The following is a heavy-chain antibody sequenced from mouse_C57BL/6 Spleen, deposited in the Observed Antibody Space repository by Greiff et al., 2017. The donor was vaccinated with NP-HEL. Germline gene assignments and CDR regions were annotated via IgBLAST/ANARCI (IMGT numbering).Heavy chain of an antibody. V-gene: IGHV5-15*01. CDR2: ISNLAYSI. D-gene: IGHD2-5*01. Sequence: EVMLVESGGGLVQPGGSLKLSCAASGFTFSDYGMAWVRQAPRKGPEWVAFISNLAYSIYYADTVTGRFTISRENAKNTLYLEMSSLRSEDTAMYYCARQYSNYVNYAMDYWGQGTSVTVSS. CDR3: ARQYSNYVNYAMDY. J-gene: IGHJ4*01. CDR1: GFTFSDYG.